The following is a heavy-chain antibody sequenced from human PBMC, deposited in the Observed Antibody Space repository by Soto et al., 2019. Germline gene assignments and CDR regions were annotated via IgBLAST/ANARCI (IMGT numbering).Heavy chain of an antibody. CDR2: ISYDGSNK. CDR3: AKVAINHAFDI. V-gene: IGHV3-30*18. CDR1: GFTFSSYG. Sequence: GGSLRLSCAASGFTFSSYGMHWVRQAPGKGLEWVAVISYDGSNKYYADPVKGRFTISRDNSKNTLYLQMNSLRAEDTAVYYCAKVAINHAFDIWGQGTMVTVSS. D-gene: IGHD2-21*01. J-gene: IGHJ3*02.